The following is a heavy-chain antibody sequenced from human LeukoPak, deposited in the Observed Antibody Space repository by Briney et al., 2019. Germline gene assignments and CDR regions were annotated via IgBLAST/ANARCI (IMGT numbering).Heavy chain of an antibody. D-gene: IGHD5-12*01. CDR1: GLTFTSAW. Sequence: GGSLRLSCATSGLTFTSAWLTWVRQAPGKGLEWVGRIKSKSVGETTDYAAPVKGRFTISRDDSENTLYLQMNNLKTEDTAVYYCTTHSGNDLRSWGQGTLVTVSS. CDR3: TTHSGNDLRS. V-gene: IGHV3-15*01. J-gene: IGHJ5*02. CDR2: IKSKSVGETT.